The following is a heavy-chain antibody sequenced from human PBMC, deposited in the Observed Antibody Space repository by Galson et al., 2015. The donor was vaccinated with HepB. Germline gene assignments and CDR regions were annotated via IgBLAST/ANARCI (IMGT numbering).Heavy chain of an antibody. CDR3: ARDWGVVPAAMPKIGRVSNWFDP. D-gene: IGHD2-2*01. CDR1: GFTFSSYA. J-gene: IGHJ5*02. Sequence: LRLSCAASGFTFSSYAMHWVRQAPGKGLEWVAVISYDGSNKYYADSVKGRFTISRDNSKNTLYLQMNSLRAEDTAVYCCARDWGVVPAAMPKIGRVSNWFDPWGQGTLVTVSS. V-gene: IGHV3-30*04. CDR2: ISYDGSNK.